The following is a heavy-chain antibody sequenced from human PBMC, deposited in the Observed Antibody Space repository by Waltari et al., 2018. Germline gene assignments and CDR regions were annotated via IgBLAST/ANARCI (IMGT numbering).Heavy chain of an antibody. D-gene: IGHD3-22*01. CDR1: GGSISSGGYY. Sequence: QVQLQESGPGLVKPSQTLSLPCTVSGGSISSGGYYWSWIRQHPGKGLEWIGYSYYSGSTYYNPSLKSRVTISVDTSKNQFSLKLSSVTAADTAVYYCASGDSSGYYPHFQHWGQGTLVTVSS. J-gene: IGHJ1*01. CDR2: SYYSGST. V-gene: IGHV4-31*03. CDR3: ASGDSSGYYPHFQH.